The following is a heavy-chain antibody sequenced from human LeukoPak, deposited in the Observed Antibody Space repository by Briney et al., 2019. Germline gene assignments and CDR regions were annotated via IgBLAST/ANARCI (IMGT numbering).Heavy chain of an antibody. J-gene: IGHJ6*03. D-gene: IGHD3-3*01. V-gene: IGHV1-69*01. Sequence: SVKVSCKASGGTFSSYAISWVRQAPGQGLEWRGGIIPIFGTANYAQKFQGRVTITADESTSTAYMELSSLRSEDTAVYYCARGPRKIFYYMDVWGKGHTVTVSS. CDR1: GGTFSSYA. CDR2: IIPIFGTA. CDR3: ARGPRKIFYYMDV.